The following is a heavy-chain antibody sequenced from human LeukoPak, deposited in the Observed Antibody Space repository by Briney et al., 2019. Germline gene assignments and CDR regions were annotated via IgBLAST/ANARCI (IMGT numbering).Heavy chain of an antibody. CDR1: GYTFTSYY. Sequence: SVKVSCKASGYTFTSYYMHWVRQAPGQGLEWMGGIIPIFGTANYAQKFQGRVTITADESTSTAYMELSSLRSEDTAVYYCATGRRGSYYYYYYMDVWGKGTTVTVSS. J-gene: IGHJ6*03. V-gene: IGHV1-69*13. CDR2: IIPIFGTA. CDR3: ATGRRGSYYYYYYMDV. D-gene: IGHD1-26*01.